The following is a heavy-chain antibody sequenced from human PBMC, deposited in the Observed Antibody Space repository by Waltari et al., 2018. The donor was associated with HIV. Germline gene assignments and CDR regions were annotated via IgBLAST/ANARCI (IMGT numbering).Heavy chain of an antibody. V-gene: IGHV5-51*01. CDR1: GYTFSDHW. CDR2: VYGGDSDT. D-gene: IGHD3-10*01. CDR3: ARGSAGSGTYYRSRAFDI. J-gene: IGHJ3*02. Sequence: EVQLAQSGAEVKKPGESLKISCKASGYTFSDHWIGWVRQMSGKSLEWMGIVYGGDSDTRYSPSFQGQVTISADKSITTAYLHWGSLQASDTAIYYCARGSAGSGTYYRSRAFDIWGQGTMVIVSS.